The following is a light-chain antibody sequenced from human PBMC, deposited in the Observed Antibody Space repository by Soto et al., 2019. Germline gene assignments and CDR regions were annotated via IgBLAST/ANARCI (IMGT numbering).Light chain of an antibody. J-gene: IGLJ1*01. CDR3: ISYTSSSTYV. CDR2: DVN. Sequence: QLVLTQPASVSGSPGQSITISCTGTSSDVGAYNFVSWYQHHPGKAPKLMIYDVNNRPSGVSNRFSGSKSGNTASLTISGLQAEDEADYYCISYTSSSTYVFGTGTKVTVL. CDR1: SSDVGAYNF. V-gene: IGLV2-14*03.